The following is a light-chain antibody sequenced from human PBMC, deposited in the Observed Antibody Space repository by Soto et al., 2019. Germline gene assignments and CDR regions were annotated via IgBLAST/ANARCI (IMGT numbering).Light chain of an antibody. Sequence: EIVLTQSPATLSLSPGERATLSCRASQSVSSYLAWYQQKPGQAPRLLIYDASNRATGIPARFSGSGSGTDFTLTISSLEPEDFATYFCQQSYNFLFTFGPGTKVDI. CDR1: QSVSSY. V-gene: IGKV3-11*01. CDR2: DAS. CDR3: QQSYNFLFT. J-gene: IGKJ3*01.